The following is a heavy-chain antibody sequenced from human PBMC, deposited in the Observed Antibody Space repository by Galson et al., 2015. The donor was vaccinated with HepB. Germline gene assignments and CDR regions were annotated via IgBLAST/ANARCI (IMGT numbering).Heavy chain of an antibody. Sequence: SVKVSCKASGYSFTNYGISWVRQAPGQGLEWMGGISGYNFNTNYAQSFQGRVTMTTDTSTSTAYMEMRSLRSDDTAVYYCARVPTRYIYSSGYYYQSVHPADYWGQGTLVTVSS. CDR3: ARVPTRYIYSSGYYYQSVHPADY. CDR1: GYSFTNYG. CDR2: ISGYNFNT. V-gene: IGHV1-18*01. D-gene: IGHD3-22*01. J-gene: IGHJ4*02.